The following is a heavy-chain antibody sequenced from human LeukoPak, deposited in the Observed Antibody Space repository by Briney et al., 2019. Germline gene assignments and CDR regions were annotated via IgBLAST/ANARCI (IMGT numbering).Heavy chain of an antibody. CDR2: IYHSGST. D-gene: IGHD1-14*01. V-gene: IGHV4-34*01. Sequence: SETLSLTCAVYGGSFSDYYWSWVRQPPGKGLEWIGEIYHSGSTKYNPSLKSRVTMSVDTSKNQFSLKLSSVTAADTAVYYCARQGNTTSLFDCWGQGTLVTVSS. J-gene: IGHJ4*02. CDR3: ARQGNTTSLFDC. CDR1: GGSFSDYY.